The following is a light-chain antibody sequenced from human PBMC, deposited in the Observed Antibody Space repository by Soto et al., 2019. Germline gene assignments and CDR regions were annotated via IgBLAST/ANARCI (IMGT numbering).Light chain of an antibody. CDR2: GAS. CDR3: QQYNNWTLT. CDR1: QSVSSN. V-gene: IGKV3-15*01. J-gene: IGKJ4*01. Sequence: EIVMTQSPATLSVSPGERATLSGRASQSVSSNLACYQQKPGQAPRLLIYGASTRATGIPARFSGSGSGTEFTLTISSLQSEDFAVYYCQQYNNWTLTFGGGTKVEIK.